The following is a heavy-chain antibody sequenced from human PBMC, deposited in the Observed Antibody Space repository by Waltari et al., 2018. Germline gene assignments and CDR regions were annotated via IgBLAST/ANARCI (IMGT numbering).Heavy chain of an antibody. CDR1: GSPIGRFW. J-gene: IGHJ4*02. CDR2: IGPDGSDK. V-gene: IGHV3-7*01. D-gene: IGHD1-1*01. CDR3: VGWNDPINS. Sequence: EAQLVQSGGGLVQPGGSLKLPCAASGSPIGRFWMTWFRQAPGQGLQWVSHIGPDGSDKYYVDSVKGRFTISRDNAVNSLLLQMSSLRVEDTALYYCVGWNDPINSWGQGTLVAVSS.